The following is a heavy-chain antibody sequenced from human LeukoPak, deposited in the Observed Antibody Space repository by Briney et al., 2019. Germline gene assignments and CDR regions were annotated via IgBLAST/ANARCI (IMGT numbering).Heavy chain of an antibody. CDR3: ARDLYDHDSSGYYEF. CDR2: IYHSGST. Sequence: SGTLSLTCAVSGGSISSSNWWSWVRQPPGKGLEWIGEIYHSGSTNYNPSLKSRVTISVDKSKNQFSLKLSSVTAADTAVYYCARDLYDHDSSGYYEFWGQGTLVTVSS. D-gene: IGHD3-22*01. V-gene: IGHV4-4*02. CDR1: GGSISSSNW. J-gene: IGHJ4*02.